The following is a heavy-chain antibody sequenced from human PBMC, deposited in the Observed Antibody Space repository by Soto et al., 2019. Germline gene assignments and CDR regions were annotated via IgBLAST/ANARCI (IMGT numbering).Heavy chain of an antibody. D-gene: IGHD6-6*01. CDR3: ARDREQLGYYFDY. Sequence: GSLRLSCAASGFTFSSYAMHWVRQAPGKGLEWVAVISYDGSNKYYADSVKGRFTISRDNSKNTLYLQMNSLRAEDTAVYYCARDREQLGYYFDYWGQGTLVTVSS. V-gene: IGHV3-30-3*01. CDR1: GFTFSSYA. J-gene: IGHJ4*02. CDR2: ISYDGSNK.